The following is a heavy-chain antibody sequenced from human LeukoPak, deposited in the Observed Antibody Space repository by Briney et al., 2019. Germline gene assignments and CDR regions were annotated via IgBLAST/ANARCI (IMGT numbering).Heavy chain of an antibody. V-gene: IGHV4-30-2*01. D-gene: IGHD6-13*01. CDR3: ARGPIAAAGRSWDY. J-gene: IGHJ4*02. CDR1: GGSISSGGYS. Sequence: SETLSLTCAVSGGSISSGGYSWSWIRQPPGEGLEWIGYIFDSGDTHYNPSLKSRVTISIDRSQNQLSLKLSSVTAADTAVYYCARGPIAAAGRSWDYWGQGVLVTVSS. CDR2: IFDSGDT.